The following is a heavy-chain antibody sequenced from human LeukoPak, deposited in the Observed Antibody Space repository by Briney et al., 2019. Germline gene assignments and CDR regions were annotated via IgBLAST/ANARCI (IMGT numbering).Heavy chain of an antibody. CDR2: MNQDGSEK. Sequence: PGGSLRLSCAGSGFTFSTYWMNWVRQAPGKGLEWVANMNQDGSEKYYLDSVKGRFTISRDNAKNSVYLQMNSLRAEDTAVYYCARASTRGTSSWYSWGQGTPVTVSS. D-gene: IGHD6-13*01. V-gene: IGHV3-7*03. CDR3: ARASTRGTSSWYS. J-gene: IGHJ4*02. CDR1: GFTFSTYW.